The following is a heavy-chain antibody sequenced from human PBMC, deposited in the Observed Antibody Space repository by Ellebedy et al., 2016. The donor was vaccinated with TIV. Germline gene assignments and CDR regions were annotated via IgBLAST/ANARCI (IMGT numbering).Heavy chain of an antibody. Sequence: LRLSCTVSGGSISSGNHYWSWIRQRPGKGLEWIANIYNTGSTFYDPSLKSLVTVSGDTSKNQFSLKLRSVTAADTAVYYCARGTTSGSYGYYWFDPWGQGTLVTVSS. CDR3: ARGTTSGSYGYYWFDP. CDR2: IYNTGST. CDR1: GGSISSGNHY. D-gene: IGHD3-16*01. V-gene: IGHV4-31*01. J-gene: IGHJ5*02.